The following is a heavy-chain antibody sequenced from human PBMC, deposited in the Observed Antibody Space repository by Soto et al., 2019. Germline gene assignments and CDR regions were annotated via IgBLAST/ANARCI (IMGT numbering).Heavy chain of an antibody. J-gene: IGHJ5*02. D-gene: IGHD3-10*01. CDR2: ISYSGST. CDR1: GGSISSGGYY. CDR3: ARNPITMVRGVIGWFDP. V-gene: IGHV4-31*03. Sequence: QVQLQESGPGLVKPSQTLSLTCTVSGGSISSGGYYWSWIRQHPGKGLEWIGYISYSGSTYYNPSLKSRLTISVNTSKNQFSLKLSSVTAADTAVYYCARNPITMVRGVIGWFDPWGQGTLVTVSS.